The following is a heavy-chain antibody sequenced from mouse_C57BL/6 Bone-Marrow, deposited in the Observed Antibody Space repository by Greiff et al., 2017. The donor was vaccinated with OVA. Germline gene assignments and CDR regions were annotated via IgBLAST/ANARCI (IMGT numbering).Heavy chain of an antibody. Sequence: ESGPGLVKPSQSLSLTCSVTGYSITSGYYWNWIRQFPGNKLEWMGYISYDGSNNYNPSLKNRISITRDTSKNQFFLKLNSVTTEDTATYYCARTLYYYGRAFAYWGQGTLVTASA. CDR2: ISYDGSN. J-gene: IGHJ3*01. V-gene: IGHV3-6*01. CDR1: GYSITSGYY. CDR3: ARTLYYYGRAFAY. D-gene: IGHD1-1*01.